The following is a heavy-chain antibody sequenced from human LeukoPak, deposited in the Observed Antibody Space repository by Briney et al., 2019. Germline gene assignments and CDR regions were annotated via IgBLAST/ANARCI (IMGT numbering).Heavy chain of an antibody. V-gene: IGHV4-59*13. J-gene: IGHJ4*02. D-gene: IGHD3-22*01. Sequence: KASGTLSLTCTVSGASISSYYWSWIRQPPGKGLEWIGYIYYSGSTNYNPALKSRVTISEDTSKNQISLKLSSVTAADTAVYYCARVRGYYDSSGYDYWGQGTLVTVSS. CDR3: ARVRGYYDSSGYDY. CDR2: IYYSGST. CDR1: GASISSYY.